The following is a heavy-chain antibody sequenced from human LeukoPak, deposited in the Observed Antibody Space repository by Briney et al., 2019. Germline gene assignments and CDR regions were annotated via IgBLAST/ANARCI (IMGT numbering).Heavy chain of an antibody. Sequence: GGSLRLSCAASGFTFDDYGMSWVRQAPGKGLEWVSGINWNGGSTGYADSVKGRFTISRDNAKNSLYLQMNSLRAEDTAVYYCAREDGSSWYYYYMDVWGKGTTVTISS. J-gene: IGHJ6*03. D-gene: IGHD6-13*01. CDR1: GFTFDDYG. V-gene: IGHV3-20*04. CDR3: AREDGSSWYYYYMDV. CDR2: INWNGGST.